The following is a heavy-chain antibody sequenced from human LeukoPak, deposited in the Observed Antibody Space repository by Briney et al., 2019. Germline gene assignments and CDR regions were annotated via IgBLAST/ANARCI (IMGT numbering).Heavy chain of an antibody. D-gene: IGHD4-11*01. CDR1: GGSISSYY. V-gene: IGHV4-59*08. Sequence: SGTLSLTCTVSGGSISSYYWSWIRQPPGKGLEWIGNIFSSGSTNYNPSLRSRVTISVDTYKNQFSLKLSSVTAADTAVYFCARHLGGYSHFDYWGQGTLVTVSS. J-gene: IGHJ4*02. CDR3: ARHLGGYSHFDY. CDR2: IFSSGST.